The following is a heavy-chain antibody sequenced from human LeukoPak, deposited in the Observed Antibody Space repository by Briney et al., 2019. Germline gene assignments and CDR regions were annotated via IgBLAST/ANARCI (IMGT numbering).Heavy chain of an antibody. Sequence: SETLSLTCAVYGGSFSGYYWSWIRQPPGKGLEWIGEINHSGSTNYNPSLKSRVTISVDTSKNQFSLKLSSVTAADTAVYCCARRQRITMVRGVMLITGHFDYWGQGTLVTVSS. CDR3: ARRQRITMVRGVMLITGHFDY. CDR1: GGSFSGYY. J-gene: IGHJ4*02. V-gene: IGHV4-34*01. D-gene: IGHD3-10*01. CDR2: INHSGST.